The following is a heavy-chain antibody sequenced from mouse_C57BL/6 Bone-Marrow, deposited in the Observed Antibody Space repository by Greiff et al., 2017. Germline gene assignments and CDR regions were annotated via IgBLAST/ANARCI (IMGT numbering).Heavy chain of an antibody. CDR2: IYPTSGRT. Sequence: VQLQQPGAELVKPGASVKMSCKASGYTFTSYWITWVKQRPGQGLEWIGDIYPTSGRTNYNEKFKSKAILTVDTSSNTAYMQLSSLTSEDSAVFYWARSGALGRSCDYWGQGTTLTVSS. D-gene: IGHD4-1*01. J-gene: IGHJ2*01. CDR1: GYTFTSYW. V-gene: IGHV1-55*01. CDR3: ARSGALGRSCDY.